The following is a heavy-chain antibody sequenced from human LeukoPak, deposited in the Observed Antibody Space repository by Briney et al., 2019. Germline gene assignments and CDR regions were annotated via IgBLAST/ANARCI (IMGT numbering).Heavy chain of an antibody. V-gene: IGHV4-31*03. CDR3: ASTYCSGGSCYRGWFDP. J-gene: IGHJ5*02. D-gene: IGHD2-15*01. CDR1: GGSISSGCYY. CDR2: IYYSGST. Sequence: PSETLSLTCTVSGGSISSGCYYWSWLRQHPGKGLGCIGYIYYSGSTYYNPSLKSRVTISVDTSKNQFSLRLSSVTAADTAVYYCASTYCSGGSCYRGWFDPWGQGTLVTVSS.